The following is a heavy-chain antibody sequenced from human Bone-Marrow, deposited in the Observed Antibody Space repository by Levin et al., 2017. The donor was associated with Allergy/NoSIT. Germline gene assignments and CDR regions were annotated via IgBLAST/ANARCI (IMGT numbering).Heavy chain of an antibody. CDR3: ARDGGYSYGYGVSGFDY. J-gene: IGHJ4*02. CDR1: GFTFSSYS. D-gene: IGHD5-18*01. V-gene: IGHV3-48*02. CDR2: ISSSSSTI. Sequence: GESLKISCAASGFTFSSYSMNWVRQAPGKGLEWVSYISSSSSTIYYADSVKGRFTIARDNAKNSLYLQMNSLRDEDTAVYYCARDGGYSYGYGVSGFDYWGQGTLVTVSS.